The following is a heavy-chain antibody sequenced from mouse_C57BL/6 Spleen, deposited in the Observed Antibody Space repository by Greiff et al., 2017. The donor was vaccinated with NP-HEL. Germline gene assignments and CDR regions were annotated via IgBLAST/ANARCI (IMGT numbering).Heavy chain of an antibody. CDR2: IHPNSGST. D-gene: IGHD1-1*01. J-gene: IGHJ1*03. V-gene: IGHV1-64*01. Sequence: QVQLQQPGAELVKPGASVKLSCKASGYTFTSYWMHWVKQRPGQGLEWIGMIHPNSGSTNYNEKFKSKATLTVDKSSSTAYMQLSSLTSEDSAVYYCARGITTVVAKRYFDVWGTGTTVTVSS. CDR3: ARGITTVVAKRYFDV. CDR1: GYTFTSYW.